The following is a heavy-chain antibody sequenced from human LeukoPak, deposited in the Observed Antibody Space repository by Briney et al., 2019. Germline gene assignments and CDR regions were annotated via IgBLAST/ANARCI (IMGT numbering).Heavy chain of an antibody. CDR1: GGSISNYY. V-gene: IGHV4-59*03. CDR2: IFYSGST. J-gene: IGHJ1*01. CDR3: ATYSIAVAFQH. Sequence: SETLSLTCTVSGGSISNYYWSWIRQPPGKGLEWIGYIFYSGSTNYNPSLMSRVNISVDTSKNQFSLKLSSVTAADTAVYYCATYSIAVAFQHWGQGTLVTVSS. D-gene: IGHD6-19*01.